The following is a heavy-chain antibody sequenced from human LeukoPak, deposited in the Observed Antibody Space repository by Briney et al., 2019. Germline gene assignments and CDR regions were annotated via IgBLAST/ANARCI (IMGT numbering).Heavy chain of an antibody. D-gene: IGHD5-12*01. V-gene: IGHV3-23*01. CDR2: MSGSGGST. Sequence: GGSLRLSCAASGFTYRSYAMSWVRQAPGKGLEWVSAMSGSGGSTYYADSVRGRFTISRDNSKNTLYLQMNSLRAEDTAVYYCARNENSGWGYFDYWGQGTLVTVSS. CDR1: GFTYRSYA. J-gene: IGHJ4*02. CDR3: ARNENSGWGYFDY.